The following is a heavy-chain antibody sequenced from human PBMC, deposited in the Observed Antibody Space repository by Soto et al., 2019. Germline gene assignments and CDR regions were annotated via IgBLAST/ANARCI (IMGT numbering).Heavy chain of an antibody. V-gene: IGHV3-23*01. CDR1: GFIFRNYA. J-gene: IGHJ4*02. D-gene: IGHD3-22*01. CDR2: ISGSGVGT. Sequence: EVQLLESGGGSVQPGGSLRLSCEASGFIFRNYAMSWIRQAPGKGLEWVSSISGSGVGTYYADSVQGRFPISRDNSTNTRSLQRSSLRAEDTALYYCAKDVDTVGLSDGSGYFDLWGQGALVTVSS. CDR3: AKDVDTVGLSDGSGYFDL.